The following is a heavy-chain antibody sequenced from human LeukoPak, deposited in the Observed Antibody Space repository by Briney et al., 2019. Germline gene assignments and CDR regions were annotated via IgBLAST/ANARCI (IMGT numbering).Heavy chain of an antibody. CDR3: ASGATTGPNDAFDI. CDR2: IIPIFGTA. Sequence: VASVKVSCKASGGTFSSYAISWVRQAPGQGLEWMGGIIPIFGTANYAQKFQGRVTITADKSTSTAYMELSSLRSEDTAVYYCASGATTGPNDAFDIWGQGTMVTVSS. V-gene: IGHV1-69*06. CDR1: GGTFSSYA. D-gene: IGHD1-26*01. J-gene: IGHJ3*02.